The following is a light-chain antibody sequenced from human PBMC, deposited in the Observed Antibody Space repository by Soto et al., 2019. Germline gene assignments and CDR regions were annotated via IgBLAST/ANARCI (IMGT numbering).Light chain of an antibody. J-gene: IGLJ1*01. CDR1: NIGSES. Sequence: SYKLTQPPSVSVAPGQTARITCGGNNIGSESVHWYQQRPGQAPVLVVYDDSDRPSGIPERFSGSNSANTATLTISRVEAGDEADYYCQVWYSSTDLYVFGSGTKVTVL. CDR3: QVWYSSTDLYV. CDR2: DDS. V-gene: IGLV3-21*02.